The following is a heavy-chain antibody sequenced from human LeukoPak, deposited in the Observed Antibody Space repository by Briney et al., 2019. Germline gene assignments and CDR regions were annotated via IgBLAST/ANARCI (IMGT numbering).Heavy chain of an antibody. Sequence: GGSLRLSCEGSGFTFSNYWMSWVRQAPGKGLEWVANIKQDGSEKYYVDSVKGRFTISRDNTKNSLYLQTNSLRAEDTAVYYCARVDPIVGATSPFDYWGQGTLVTVSS. V-gene: IGHV3-7*01. CDR3: ARVDPIVGATSPFDY. D-gene: IGHD1-26*01. CDR2: IKQDGSEK. J-gene: IGHJ4*02. CDR1: GFTFSNYW.